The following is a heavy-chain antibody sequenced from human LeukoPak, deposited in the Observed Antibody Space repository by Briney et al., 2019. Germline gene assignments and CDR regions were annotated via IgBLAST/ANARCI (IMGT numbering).Heavy chain of an antibody. D-gene: IGHD6-19*01. CDR1: GYTFTGYY. J-gene: IGHJ4*02. Sequence: GSSVKVSCKASGYTFTGYYMHWVRQAPGQGLEWMGWINPNSGGTNYAQKFQGWVTMTRDTSISTAYMEVSRLRSDDTAVYYCAREDSRGGHIDYWGQGTLVTVSS. V-gene: IGHV1-2*04. CDR3: AREDSRGGHIDY. CDR2: INPNSGGT.